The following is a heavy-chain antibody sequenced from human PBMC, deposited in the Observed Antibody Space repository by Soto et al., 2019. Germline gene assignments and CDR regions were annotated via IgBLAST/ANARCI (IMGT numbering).Heavy chain of an antibody. D-gene: IGHD3-10*01. CDR1: GYTFTSYA. CDR2: INAGNGNT. CDR3: ARSGHLFDY. Sequence: AASVKVSCKASGYTFTSYAMHWVRQAPGQRLEWMGWINAGNGNTKYSQKFQGRVTITRDTSKNQFSLKLSSVTAADTAVYYCARSGHLFDYWGQGTLVTVSS. J-gene: IGHJ4*02. V-gene: IGHV1-3*01.